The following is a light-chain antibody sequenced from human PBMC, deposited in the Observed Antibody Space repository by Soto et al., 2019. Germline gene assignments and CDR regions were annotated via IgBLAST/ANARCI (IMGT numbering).Light chain of an antibody. J-gene: IGKJ4*01. Sequence: ILFTPAPSTLSSSLWQSSILSYRASQSVSSTYLAWYQQKPGQAPRLLIYGASSRATDIPARFSGSGSGKAFTLTISRLEPEDFAVYYCQPYGSSLTFGGGTQVDI. V-gene: IGKV3-20*01. CDR2: GAS. CDR1: QSVSSTY. CDR3: QPYGSSLT.